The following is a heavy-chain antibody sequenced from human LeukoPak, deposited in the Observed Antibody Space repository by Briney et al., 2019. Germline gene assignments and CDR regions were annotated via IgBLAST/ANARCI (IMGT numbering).Heavy chain of an antibody. V-gene: IGHV6-1*01. D-gene: IGHD3-9*01. CDR1: GDSVSSNSAA. CDR3: ARGIWYYDILTGYYSTDPNWFDP. Sequence: SQTLSLTCAISGDSVSSNSAAWNWIRQSPSRGLEWLGRTYYKFRWYSDYAVSVKSRITINPDTSKNQFSLQLNSVTPEDTAVYYCARGIWYYDILTGYYSTDPNWFDPWGQGTLVTVSS. J-gene: IGHJ5*02. CDR2: TYYKFRWYS.